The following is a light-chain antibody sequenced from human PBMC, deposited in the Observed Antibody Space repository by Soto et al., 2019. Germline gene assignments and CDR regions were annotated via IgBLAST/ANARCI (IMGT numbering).Light chain of an antibody. CDR2: DVS. CDR1: SSDVGDYNY. J-gene: IGLJ1*01. V-gene: IGLV2-14*01. CDR3: SSYTSTSTLLYV. Sequence: QSALTQPASVSGSPGQSITISCTGTSSDVGDYNYVSWYQQHPGKAPKLMIYDVSNRPSGVSNRFSGSKSGNTASLTISGLQAEDEADYYCSSYTSTSTLLYVFGTGTKVTVL.